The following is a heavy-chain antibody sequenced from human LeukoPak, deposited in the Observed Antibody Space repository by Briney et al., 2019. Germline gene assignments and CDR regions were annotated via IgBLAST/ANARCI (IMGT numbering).Heavy chain of an antibody. CDR1: GDSISSSSYY. CDR2: IFYSGST. Sequence: SETLSLTCTVSGDSISSSSYYWGWIRQPPGKGLEWIGTIFYSGSTYYNPSLKSRVTISVDTSKNQFSLKLSSVTAADTAVYYCARHTMVRGVITIGPYFDYWGQGTLVTVSS. V-gene: IGHV4-39*01. CDR3: ARHTMVRGVITIGPYFDY. J-gene: IGHJ4*02. D-gene: IGHD3-10*01.